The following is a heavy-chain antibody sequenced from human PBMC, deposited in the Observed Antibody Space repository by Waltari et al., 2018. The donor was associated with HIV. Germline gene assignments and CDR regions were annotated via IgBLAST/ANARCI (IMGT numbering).Heavy chain of an antibody. CDR1: GGSISSFH. V-gene: IGHV4-59*01. D-gene: IGHD2-15*01. CDR3: AKWAGGGFYWDGMDV. J-gene: IGHJ6*02. Sequence: QVHLQESGPGLVKPSETLSLTCTVSGGSISSFHYSWIRQPPGQGREWVGYVYYTGNTDYNPPPKGRVTISVDTSKNHFPLKLGFLTAADPAFYYCAKWAGGGFYWDGMDVWGQGTTVTVSS. CDR2: VYYTGNT.